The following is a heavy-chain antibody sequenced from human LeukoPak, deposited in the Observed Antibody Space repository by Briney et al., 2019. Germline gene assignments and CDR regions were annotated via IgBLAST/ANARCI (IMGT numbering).Heavy chain of an antibody. Sequence: GGSLRLSCAASGFTFSSYGMHWVRQAPGKGLEWVAVISYDGPNKYYADSVKGRFTISRDDSKSTLYLQMNSLRPEDTAVYYCAKEKLPSGYSFLTDYWGQGTLVTVSS. CDR1: GFTFSSYG. CDR3: AKEKLPSGYSFLTDY. J-gene: IGHJ4*02. CDR2: ISYDGPNK. V-gene: IGHV3-30*18. D-gene: IGHD5-18*01.